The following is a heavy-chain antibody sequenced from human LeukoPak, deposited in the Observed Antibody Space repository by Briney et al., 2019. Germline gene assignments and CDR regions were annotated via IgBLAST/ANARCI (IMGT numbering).Heavy chain of an antibody. V-gene: IGHV3-48*03. CDR2: ISSSGSTI. CDR1: GFTFSSYE. D-gene: IGHD1-26*01. J-gene: IGHJ4*02. Sequence: GGSLRLSCAASGFTFSSYEMNWVRQAPGKGLEWVSYISSSGSTIYHAGSVKGRFTISRDNAKKSLYLQMNSLRAEDTAVYYCARVTVGAWGLDYWGQGTLVTVSS. CDR3: ARVTVGAWGLDY.